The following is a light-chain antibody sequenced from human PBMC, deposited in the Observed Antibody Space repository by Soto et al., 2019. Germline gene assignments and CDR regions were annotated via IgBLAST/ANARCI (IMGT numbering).Light chain of an antibody. CDR1: QTVSRN. CDR3: QQYNKWPS. CDR2: DIS. J-gene: IGKJ5*01. Sequence: VMLQAHPTLSVSPEGRDPLSFRASQTVSRNLAWYQQRPGQAPRLLIYDISNRATGVPARFSGSGSETEFTLTIRSLQSEDFAVHFCQQYNKWPSIGQGTRLEIK. V-gene: IGKV3-15*01.